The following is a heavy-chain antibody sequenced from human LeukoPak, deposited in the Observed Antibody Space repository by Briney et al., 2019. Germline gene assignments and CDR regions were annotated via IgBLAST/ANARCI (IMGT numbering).Heavy chain of an antibody. Sequence: GGSLRLSCAATGFTVSNNYMSWVRQAPGKGLEWVSVIYSGGSTSYADSVKGRFTISRDNSKNTLYLQMSSLRVEDTAVYYCAPPHEMATTESRPYWGQGTLVTVSS. J-gene: IGHJ4*02. CDR2: IYSGGST. CDR1: GFTVSNNY. CDR3: APPHEMATTESRPY. D-gene: IGHD4-17*01. V-gene: IGHV3-66*01.